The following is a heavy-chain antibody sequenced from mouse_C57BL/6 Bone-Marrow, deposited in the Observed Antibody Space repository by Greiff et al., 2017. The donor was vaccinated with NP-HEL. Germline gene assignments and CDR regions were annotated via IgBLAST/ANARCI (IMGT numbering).Heavy chain of an antibody. D-gene: IGHD2-14*01. V-gene: IGHV5-6*01. CDR3: ARQLGVPHGYFDV. J-gene: IGHJ1*03. Sequence: EVQVVESGGDLVKPGGSLKLSCAASGFTFSSYGMSWVRQTPDKRLEWVATISSGGSYTYYPDSVKGRFTISRDNAKNTLYLQMSSLKSEDTARYYCARQLGVPHGYFDVWGTGTTVTVSS. CDR1: GFTFSSYG. CDR2: ISSGGSYT.